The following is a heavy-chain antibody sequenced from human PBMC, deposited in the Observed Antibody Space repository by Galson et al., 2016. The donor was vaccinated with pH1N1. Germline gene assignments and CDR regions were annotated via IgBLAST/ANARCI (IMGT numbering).Heavy chain of an antibody. D-gene: IGHD3-10*01. J-gene: IGHJ3*02. CDR3: ARDTSGHAPRPYGAFDI. V-gene: IGHV3-48*03. CDR2: ISSSGSAI. CDR1: DFTFNSYE. Sequence: SLRLSCAASDFTFNSYEMSWVRQAPGKGLEWVAYISSSGSAIYYTDSVEGRFTISRENAGNSLFLQMSSLRAEDTAVYYCARDTSGHAPRPYGAFDIWGQGTMVTVSS.